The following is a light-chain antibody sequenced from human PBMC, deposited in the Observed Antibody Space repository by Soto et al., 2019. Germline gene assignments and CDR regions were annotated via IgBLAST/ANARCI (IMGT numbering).Light chain of an antibody. CDR3: QSYDSSLRHV. CDR1: SSNIGAGYD. CDR2: GNN. Sequence: QSVLTQPPSVSGAPGQRVTISCTGSSSNIGAGYDVHWYQQLPGTAPKLLIYGNNNRPSGIPDRFSGSKSGTSASLAIAGLQAEDEADYYCQSYDSSLRHVFGTGTKLTVL. V-gene: IGLV1-40*01. J-gene: IGLJ1*01.